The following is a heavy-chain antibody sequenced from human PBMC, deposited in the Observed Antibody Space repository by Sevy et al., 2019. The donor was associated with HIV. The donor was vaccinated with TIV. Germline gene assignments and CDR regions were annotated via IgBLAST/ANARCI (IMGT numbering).Heavy chain of an antibody. V-gene: IGHV4-31*03. Sequence: SETLSLTCSVSGGSISSGGYFWSWIRQHPGKGLEWIGYIYDSESTYYNPSLKSGVTLSVDKSKNQLSLKLNSVTAADTAVYYCSRDACHVETTIIKWFDPWGQGTLVTVSS. CDR3: SRDACHVETTIIKWFDP. J-gene: IGHJ5*02. D-gene: IGHD5-18*01. CDR2: IYDSEST. CDR1: GGSISSGGYF.